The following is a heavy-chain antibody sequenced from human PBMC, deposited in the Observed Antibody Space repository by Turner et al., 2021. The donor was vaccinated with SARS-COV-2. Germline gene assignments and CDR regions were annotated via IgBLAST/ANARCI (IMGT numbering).Heavy chain of an antibody. V-gene: IGHV3-21*01. CDR2: ISSRISYI. J-gene: IGHJ4*02. CDR3: ARDYYDFWSGKSFKHASFDY. CDR1: GFTCRSYS. Sequence: EVQLVESGGGRVKPGGSLRLSCAASGFTCRSYSMNWVPQATGKGLEWGSSISSRISYIYFADSVKGRFSISRDNAKNSLYLQMNSLRAEDTAVYYCARDYYDFWSGKSFKHASFDYWGQGTLVTVSS. D-gene: IGHD3-3*01.